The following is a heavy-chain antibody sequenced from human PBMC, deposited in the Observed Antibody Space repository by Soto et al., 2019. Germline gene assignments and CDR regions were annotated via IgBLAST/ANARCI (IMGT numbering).Heavy chain of an antibody. CDR3: AKGSSGWFDF. D-gene: IGHD6-19*01. CDR2: ISHGGGNT. Sequence: GGSLRLSCAASGFTFSSYAMSWVRQAPGKGLEWVSTISHGGGNTYYADSVKGRFTISRDNSKNTLYLQMNSLRADDTALYYCAKGSSGWFDFWGQGTLVTVSS. CDR1: GFTFSSYA. J-gene: IGHJ5*01. V-gene: IGHV3-23*01.